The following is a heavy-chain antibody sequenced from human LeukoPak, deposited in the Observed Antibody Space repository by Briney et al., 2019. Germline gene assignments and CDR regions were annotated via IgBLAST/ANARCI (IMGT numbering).Heavy chain of an antibody. Sequence: PSETLSLTCTVSGGSISSGGYYWSWIRQHPGKGLEWIGYIYYSGSTYYNPSLKSRVTISVDTSKNQFSLKLSSVTAADTAVYYCARCWSRLPFDYWGQGTLVTVSS. J-gene: IGHJ4*02. V-gene: IGHV4-31*03. CDR2: IYYSGST. D-gene: IGHD5-18*01. CDR3: ARCWSRLPFDY. CDR1: GGSISSGGYY.